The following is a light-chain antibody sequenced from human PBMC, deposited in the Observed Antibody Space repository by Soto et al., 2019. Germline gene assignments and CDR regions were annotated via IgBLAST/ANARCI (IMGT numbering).Light chain of an antibody. CDR3: QHYGRSAIFT. CDR2: GAS. V-gene: IGKV3-20*01. CDR1: QSLSSNY. J-gene: IGKJ3*01. Sequence: EIVLTQSPGTLSLSPGERATLSCRASQSLSSNYLAWYQQKPGQAPRLLIYGASSRASGIPDRCSGSRSGTDFTLTIISLEPEDFAVYYCQHYGRSAIFTLGPGTTVDIK.